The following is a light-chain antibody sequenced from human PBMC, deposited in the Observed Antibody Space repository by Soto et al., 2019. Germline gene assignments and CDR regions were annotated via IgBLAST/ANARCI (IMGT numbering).Light chain of an antibody. J-gene: IGKJ3*01. Sequence: DVQMTQSPSSLSASVGDRFTITCRASQSISNFLSWYQQKQGKAPKXXISGASSLQSGVPSRFSGSGSGTDFTLTISSLQTEDFATYYCQQSYNTLLTFGPGTKVDIK. CDR3: QQSYNTLLT. CDR2: GAS. CDR1: QSISNF. V-gene: IGKV1-39*01.